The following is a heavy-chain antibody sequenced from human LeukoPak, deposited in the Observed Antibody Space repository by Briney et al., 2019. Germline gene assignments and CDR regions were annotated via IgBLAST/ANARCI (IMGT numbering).Heavy chain of an antibody. CDR2: ISSSGTT. V-gene: IGHV4-4*07. CDR1: SGSINGYY. J-gene: IGHJ4*02. D-gene: IGHD2-15*01. CDR3: ARDRGIAQGRVRHPFFDY. Sequence: SETLSLTCIVSSGSINGYYWNWIRQSAEKGLEWIGRISSSGTTNYNPSLKSRVTMSVDSSKDQFSLSLTPVTAADTAVYYCARDRGIAQGRVRHPFFDYWGQGTLVTVSS.